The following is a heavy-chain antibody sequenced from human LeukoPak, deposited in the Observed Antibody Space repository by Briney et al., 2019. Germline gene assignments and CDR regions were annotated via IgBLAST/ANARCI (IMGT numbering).Heavy chain of an antibody. CDR3: ARQNWGFDY. CDR2: MKQDGNEK. J-gene: IGHJ4*02. Sequence: GGSLRLSCAASGFTFGSYWMSWVRQAPGKGLEWVANMKQDGNEKYYVDSVKGRFTISRDNAKNSLYLQMNSLRGEDTAVYYCARQNWGFDYWGQGTLLTVSS. V-gene: IGHV3-7*01. D-gene: IGHD7-27*01. CDR1: GFTFGSYW.